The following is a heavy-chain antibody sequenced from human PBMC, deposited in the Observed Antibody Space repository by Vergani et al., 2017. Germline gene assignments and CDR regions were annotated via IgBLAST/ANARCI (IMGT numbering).Heavy chain of an antibody. V-gene: IGHV3-23*01. J-gene: IGHJ6*02. D-gene: IGHD6-6*01. CDR3: ANDAAARRGPYYYYGMDV. CDR2: ISGSGGST. Sequence: EVQLLESGGGLVQPGGSLRLSCAASGFTFSSYAMSWVRQAPGKGLEWVSAISGSGGSTYYADSVKGRFTISRDNSKNTLYLQMNSLIAEDTAVYYCANDAAARRGPYYYYGMDVWGQGTTVTVSS. CDR1: GFTFSSYA.